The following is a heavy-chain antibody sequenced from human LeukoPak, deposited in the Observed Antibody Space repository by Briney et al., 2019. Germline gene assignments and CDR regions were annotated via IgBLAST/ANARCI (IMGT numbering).Heavy chain of an antibody. Sequence: SETLSLTYTVSGGSISSSSSYYWGWIRQPPGKGLEWIGTICYSGIIYYSPSLKSRVTISVDMSKNQFSLRLSSVTAADTAVYYCAREGLHITMVRGVIHSYYMDVWGKGTTVTVSS. J-gene: IGHJ6*03. CDR3: AREGLHITMVRGVIHSYYMDV. CDR1: GGSISSSSSYY. D-gene: IGHD3-10*01. CDR2: ICYSGII. V-gene: IGHV4-39*07.